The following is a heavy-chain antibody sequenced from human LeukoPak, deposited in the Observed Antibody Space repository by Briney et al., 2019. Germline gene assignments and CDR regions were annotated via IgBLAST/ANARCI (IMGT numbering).Heavy chain of an antibody. D-gene: IGHD6-19*01. CDR3: ASLRGWYGTFDY. CDR1: GGSFSGYY. V-gene: IGHV4-34*01. J-gene: IGHJ4*02. CDR2: INHSGST. Sequence: SETLSLTCAVYGGSFSGYYWSWIRQPPGKGLEWIGEINHSGSTNYNPSLKSRVTISVDTSKNQFSLKLSSVTAADTAVYYCASLRGWYGTFDYWGQGTLVTVSS.